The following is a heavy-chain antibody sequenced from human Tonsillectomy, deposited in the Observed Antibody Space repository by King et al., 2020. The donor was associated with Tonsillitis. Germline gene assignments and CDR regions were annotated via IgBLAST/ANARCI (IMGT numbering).Heavy chain of an antibody. Sequence: QLVQSGAEVKKPGVSLRISCKASGYSFTSHWITWVRQMPGKGLEWMGNIDPSDSLSHYNPSFQGHVTISADTSINTAHLQWSSLKTPDTAMYYCARLAPGGAGAAWLSWFDPGGQGPLVIVSS. V-gene: IGHV5-10-1*03. CDR3: ARLAPGGAGAAWLSWFDP. J-gene: IGHJ5*02. CDR1: GYSFTSHW. D-gene: IGHD6-13*01. CDR2: IDPSDSLS.